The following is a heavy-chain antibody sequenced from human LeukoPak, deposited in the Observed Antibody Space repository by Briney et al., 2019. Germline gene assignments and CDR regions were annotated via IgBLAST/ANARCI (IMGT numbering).Heavy chain of an antibody. Sequence: ASVKVSCKASGYTFTNYDINWVRQATGQGLEWMGWMNPNSGNTGYAQKFQGRVTMTRNTSIGTAYMELSSLRSEDTAVYYCARVRAGHSSGWSSIDYWGQGTLVTVSS. V-gene: IGHV1-8*01. CDR2: MNPNSGNT. CDR3: ARVRAGHSSGWSSIDY. J-gene: IGHJ4*02. D-gene: IGHD6-19*01. CDR1: GYTFTNYD.